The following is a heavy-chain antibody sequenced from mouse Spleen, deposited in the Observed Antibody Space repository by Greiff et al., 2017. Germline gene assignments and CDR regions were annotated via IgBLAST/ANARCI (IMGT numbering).Heavy chain of an antibody. J-gene: IGHJ3*01. CDR1: GYTFTSYW. CDR3: ARERRSTMITTGFAY. CDR2: IDPNSGGT. Sequence: QVQLQQSGAELVKPGASVKLSCKASGYTFTSYWMHWVKQRPGRGLEWIGRIDPNSGGTKYNEKFKSKATLTVDKPSSTAYMQLSSLTSEDSAVYYCARERRSTMITTGFAYWGQGTLVTVSA. D-gene: IGHD2-4*01. V-gene: IGHV1-72*01.